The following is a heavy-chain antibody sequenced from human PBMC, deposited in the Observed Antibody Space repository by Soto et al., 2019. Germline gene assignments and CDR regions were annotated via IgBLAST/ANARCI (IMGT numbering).Heavy chain of an antibody. CDR3: AHRFDWYYFNY. CDR1: GGSISSGGYS. Sequence: SETLSLTCAVSGGSISSGGYSWSWIRQPPGKGLEWIGYIDHSGSTYYNPSLKSRVTISVDTSKNQVSLKLSSVTAADTAVYYCAHRFDWYYFNYWGRGTVVTVSS. V-gene: IGHV4-30-2*01. J-gene: IGHJ4*02. D-gene: IGHD3-9*01. CDR2: IDHSGST.